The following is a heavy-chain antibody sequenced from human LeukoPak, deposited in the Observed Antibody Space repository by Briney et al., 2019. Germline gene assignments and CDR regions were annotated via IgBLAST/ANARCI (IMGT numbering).Heavy chain of an antibody. CDR1: GYTFTGYY. D-gene: IGHD4-23*01. V-gene: IGHV1-2*02. CDR3: ARASRGGYSYGYFSYGGNLPGY. J-gene: IGHJ4*02. CDR2: INPNSGGT. Sequence: ASVKVSCKASGYTFTGYYMHWVRQAAGQGLEWMGWINPNSGGTNYAQKFQGRVTITRATSISTANMELSRLRSDDTAVYYCARASRGGYSYGYFSYGGNLPGYWGQGTLVTVSS.